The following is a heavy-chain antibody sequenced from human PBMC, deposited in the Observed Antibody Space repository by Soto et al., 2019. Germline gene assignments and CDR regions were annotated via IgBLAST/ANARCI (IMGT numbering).Heavy chain of an antibody. CDR2: ISDPGTST. Sequence: GGLRLSCAASGFTFGNYAMNWVRQAPGKGLEWISSISDPGTSTYYANSVKGRFSMSRDNSKNTLLLQMNRLRADDTAVYFCAKSLVTPSDAFDLWGRGTLVTVSS. D-gene: IGHD2-21*02. CDR1: GFTFGNYA. CDR3: AKSLVTPSDAFDL. V-gene: IGHV3-23*01. J-gene: IGHJ3*01.